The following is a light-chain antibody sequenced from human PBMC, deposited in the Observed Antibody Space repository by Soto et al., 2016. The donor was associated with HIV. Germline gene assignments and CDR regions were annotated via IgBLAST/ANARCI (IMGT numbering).Light chain of an antibody. V-gene: IGLV3-19*01. CDR3: NSRDSSGNHLV. J-gene: IGLJ2*01. CDR2: GKT. Sequence: SSELTQDPAVSVALGQTVRITCQGDSLRSYYASWYQQKPRQAPVLVIYGKTNRPSGIPDRFSGSSSGNTASLTITGAQAEDEADYYCNSRDSSGNHLVFGGGTKLTVL. CDR1: SLRSYY.